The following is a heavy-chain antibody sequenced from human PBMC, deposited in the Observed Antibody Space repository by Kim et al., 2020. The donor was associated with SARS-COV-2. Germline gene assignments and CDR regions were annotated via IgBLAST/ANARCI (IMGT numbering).Heavy chain of an antibody. J-gene: IGHJ4*02. Sequence: GRFTSSRDNSKSTLYLQMNSLSAEDTAVYYCAREGSLGYCSSTSCPGFDYWGQGTLVTVSS. CDR3: AREGSLGYCSSTSCPGFDY. D-gene: IGHD2-2*01. V-gene: IGHV3-30*07.